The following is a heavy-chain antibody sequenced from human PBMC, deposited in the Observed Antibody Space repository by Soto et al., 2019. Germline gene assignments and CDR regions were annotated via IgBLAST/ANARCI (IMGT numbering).Heavy chain of an antibody. Sequence: QVQLQESGPGLVKPSQTLSLTCSVSGGSISSGDYYWSWIRQSPGKGLEWIAYIYYQGIIYYNPSFKSRVTMPRDTSRNQFFLKLDSVTAADTAVYYCAREVGVVDHTSASYAFDMWGRGTMVTVSS. CDR2: IYYQGII. D-gene: IGHD1-26*01. CDR3: AREVGVVDHTSASYAFDM. CDR1: GGSISSGDYY. J-gene: IGHJ3*02. V-gene: IGHV4-30-4*01.